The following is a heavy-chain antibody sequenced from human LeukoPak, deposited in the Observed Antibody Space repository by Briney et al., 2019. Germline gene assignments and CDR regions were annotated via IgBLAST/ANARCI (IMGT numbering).Heavy chain of an antibody. Sequence: GGSLRLSCTASGFTFSSYSMSWVRQGPGTGLEWVSAISGSGDTTFYADSVKGRFTISRDNSKKTLYLQVNSLRAEDSAVYFCAKELTTERTPGVDSWGQGTLVTVSS. V-gene: IGHV3-23*01. CDR2: ISGSGDTT. CDR3: AKELTTERTPGVDS. D-gene: IGHD4-17*01. J-gene: IGHJ4*02. CDR1: GFTFSSYS.